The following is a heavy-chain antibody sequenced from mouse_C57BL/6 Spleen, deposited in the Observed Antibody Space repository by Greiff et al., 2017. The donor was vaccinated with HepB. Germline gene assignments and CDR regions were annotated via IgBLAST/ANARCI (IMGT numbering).Heavy chain of an antibody. CDR1: GYTFTSYW. CDR2: IYPNSGGT. Sequence: QVQLQQPGAELVKPGASVKLSCKASGYTFTSYWMHWVKQRPGRGLEWIGRIYPNSGGTKYNEKFKSKATLTVDKPSSTAYMQLISLTSEDSAVYYCARGGNWGSYAMDYWGQGTSVTVSS. V-gene: IGHV1-72*01. J-gene: IGHJ4*01. D-gene: IGHD4-1*02. CDR3: ARGGNWGSYAMDY.